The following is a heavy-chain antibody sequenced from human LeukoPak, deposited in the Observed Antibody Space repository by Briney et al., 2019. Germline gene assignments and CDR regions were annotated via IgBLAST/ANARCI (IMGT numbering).Heavy chain of an antibody. CDR2: IKQDGSEK. J-gene: IGHJ4*02. D-gene: IGHD3-3*01. CDR1: GFTFSSYW. V-gene: IGHV3-7*04. CDR3: ARAPNWSGPRRFDY. Sequence: GSLRLSCAASGFTFSSYWMSWVRQAPGKGLEWVANIKQDGSEKYYVDSVKGRFTISRDNARNSLYLQMNSLRAEDTAVYYCARAPNWSGPRRFDYWGQGTLVTVSS.